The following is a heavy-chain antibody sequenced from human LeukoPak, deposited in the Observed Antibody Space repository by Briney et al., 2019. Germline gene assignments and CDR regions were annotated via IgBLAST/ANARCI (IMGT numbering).Heavy chain of an antibody. Sequence: GGSLSLSCAASGFTFSSYWMHWVRQAPGKGLVWVSRINSDGSSTSYADSVKGRFTISRDNAKNTLYLQMNSLRAEATAVYYCARDSTYYYGSGSYSDFDYWGQGTLVTVSS. D-gene: IGHD3-10*01. CDR2: INSDGSST. V-gene: IGHV3-74*01. J-gene: IGHJ4*02. CDR1: GFTFSSYW. CDR3: ARDSTYYYGSGSYSDFDY.